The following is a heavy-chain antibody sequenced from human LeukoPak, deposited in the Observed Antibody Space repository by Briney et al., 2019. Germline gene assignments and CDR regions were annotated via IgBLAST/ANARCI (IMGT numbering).Heavy chain of an antibody. CDR2: ISGSGSGT. CDR3: AKVEGSSSWYERNYFDY. V-gene: IGHV3-23*01. D-gene: IGHD6-13*01. J-gene: IGHJ4*02. CDR1: GFTFSSYA. Sequence: GGSLRLSCAASGFTFSSYAMSWVRQAPGEGLQWVSGISGSGSGTYYADSVRGRFTISRDNSKNTLYLQMNSLRAEDTAVYYCAKVEGSSSWYERNYFDYWGQGTLVTVSS.